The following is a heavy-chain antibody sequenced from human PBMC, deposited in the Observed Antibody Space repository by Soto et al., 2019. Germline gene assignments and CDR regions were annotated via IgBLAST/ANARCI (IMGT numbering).Heavy chain of an antibody. D-gene: IGHD6-19*01. CDR1: GYTFTSYA. CDR2: INAGNGNT. Sequence: ASVKVSCKASGYTFTSYAMHWVRQAPGQRLEWMGWINAGNGNTKYSQKFQGRVTITRDTSGSTAYMELSSLRSEDTAVYYCALNRPSSGWYYFDYWGQGTLVTVSS. J-gene: IGHJ4*02. V-gene: IGHV1-3*01. CDR3: ALNRPSSGWYYFDY.